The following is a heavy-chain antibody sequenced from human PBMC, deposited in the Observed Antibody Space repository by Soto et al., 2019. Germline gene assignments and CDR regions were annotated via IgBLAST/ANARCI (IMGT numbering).Heavy chain of an antibody. CDR3: ARGGGYDFRSSQAPPIDV. Sequence: QVQLQESGPGLVKPSETLSLTCNVSGGSISDFYWSWIRQSPGKRLEWIGYLYYTGSTNYNPALKRRVTISLDTSKNQFSLKVRSVTAADTAVYYCARGGGYDFRSSQAPPIDVWGQGTTVTVSS. CDR1: GGSISDFY. J-gene: IGHJ6*02. CDR2: LYYTGST. D-gene: IGHD3-3*01. V-gene: IGHV4-59*01.